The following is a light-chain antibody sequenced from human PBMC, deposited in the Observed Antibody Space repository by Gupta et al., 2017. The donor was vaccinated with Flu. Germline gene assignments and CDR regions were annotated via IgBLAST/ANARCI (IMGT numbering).Light chain of an antibody. CDR3: QHEHYWPIT. V-gene: IGKV3-15*01. CDR2: GAS. CDR1: QSVSSN. Sequence: EIVMTQSPGTLSVSPGERATLSCGASQSVSSNLAWYQQKPGQPPRLLIFGASTRATGIPARFSVIGSGTEFALTINSLQSEDFAVYYCQHEHYWPITFGRGTTVDIK. J-gene: IGKJ4*01.